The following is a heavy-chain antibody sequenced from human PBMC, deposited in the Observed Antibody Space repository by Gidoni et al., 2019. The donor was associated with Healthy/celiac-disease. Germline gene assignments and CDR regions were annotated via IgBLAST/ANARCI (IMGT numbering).Heavy chain of an antibody. CDR2: IYYSGST. D-gene: IGHD3-10*01. Sequence: QVQLQESGPGLVKPSQTLSLTSTVSGGSISRGGYYWSWIRQHPGKGLEWIGYIYYSGSTYYNPSLKSRVTISVDTSKNQFSLKLSSVTAADTAVYYCARVLLWFGNHNFDYWGQGTLVTVSS. V-gene: IGHV4-31*03. CDR1: GGSISRGGYY. CDR3: ARVLLWFGNHNFDY. J-gene: IGHJ4*02.